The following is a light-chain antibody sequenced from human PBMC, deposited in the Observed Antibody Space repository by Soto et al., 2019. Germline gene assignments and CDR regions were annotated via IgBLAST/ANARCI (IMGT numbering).Light chain of an antibody. Sequence: IHLTQSPSSLSASVGHRVTLTCPASQGISSYLAWYQQKPGKAPKLLIYDASTLQSGVPSRFSGSGSGTDFTLTISSLQPEDFATYYGQQLNSYPITFGQGTRLEI. CDR1: QGISSY. J-gene: IGKJ5*01. CDR3: QQLNSYPIT. V-gene: IGKV1-9*01. CDR2: DAS.